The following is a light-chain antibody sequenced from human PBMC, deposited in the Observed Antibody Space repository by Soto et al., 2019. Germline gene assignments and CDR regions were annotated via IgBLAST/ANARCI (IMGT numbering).Light chain of an antibody. J-gene: IGLJ1*01. CDR3: CSYAGSSTSYV. CDR1: SSDVGSYNL. CDR2: EGS. V-gene: IGLV2-23*01. Sequence: SALTKPASVYGSPGQSITISCTGTSSDVGSYNLVSWYQQHPGKAPKLMIYEGSKRPSGVSNRFSGSKSGNTASLTISGLQAEDEADYYCCSYAGSSTSYVFGTGTKVTVL.